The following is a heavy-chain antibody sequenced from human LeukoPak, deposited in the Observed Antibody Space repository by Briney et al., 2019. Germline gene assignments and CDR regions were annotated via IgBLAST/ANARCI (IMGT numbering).Heavy chain of an antibody. D-gene: IGHD3-10*01. CDR2: VKSDGGGI. CDR3: ARQAGSGFDY. V-gene: IGHV3-74*01. Sequence: GGSLRLSCAVSGFTFTDYCFHWVRQAPGKGLEWVSRVKSDGGGINYGDSVKGRFTMSRDNAKNTLYLQMNSLRAEDTAVYYCARQAGSGFDYWGQGSLVTVSS. J-gene: IGHJ4*02. CDR1: GFTFTDYC.